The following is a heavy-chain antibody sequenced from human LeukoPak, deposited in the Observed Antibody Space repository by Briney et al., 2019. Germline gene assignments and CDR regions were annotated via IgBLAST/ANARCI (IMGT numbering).Heavy chain of an antibody. J-gene: IGHJ6*02. D-gene: IGHD3-3*01. CDR1: GFTFSDYY. CDR2: ISSSGSAI. CDR3: ARAYQLLKRFLGWLLNYYYYYGMDV. Sequence: GGSLRLSCAASGFTFSDYYMSWIRQAPGKGLEWVSYISSSGSAIYYADSVKGRFTISRDNAKNSLYLQMNSLRAEDTAVYYCARAYQLLKRFLGWLLNYYYYYGMDVWGQGTTVTVSS. V-gene: IGHV3-11*01.